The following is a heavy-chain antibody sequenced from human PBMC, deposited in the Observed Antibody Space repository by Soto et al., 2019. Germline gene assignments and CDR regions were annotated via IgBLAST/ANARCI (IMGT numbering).Heavy chain of an antibody. V-gene: IGHV5-51*01. J-gene: IGHJ4*02. CDR1: GFSFSSYW. CDR2: IYPDDSDT. Sequence: GESLKISCKGSGFSFSSYWIGWVRQMPGKGLEWLGIIYPDDSDTRYSPSFQGQVTVSADKSISTAYLQWSSLKASDTAMYYCARQPRFDYWGQGTLVTVSS. CDR3: ARQPRFDY.